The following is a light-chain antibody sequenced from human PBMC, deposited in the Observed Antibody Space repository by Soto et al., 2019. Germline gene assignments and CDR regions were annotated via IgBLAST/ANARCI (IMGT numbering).Light chain of an antibody. CDR2: GAS. Sequence: EILMTQYPGTLSVSPGERATLSCRASQSIRGNLVWYQQKPGQAPRLLIYGASTRATGIPARFSGSGSGTDFTLTISSLQSEDSAVYYCQQYGSPGTFGQGTKVDI. CDR1: QSIRGN. V-gene: IGKV3-15*01. J-gene: IGKJ1*01. CDR3: QQYGSPGT.